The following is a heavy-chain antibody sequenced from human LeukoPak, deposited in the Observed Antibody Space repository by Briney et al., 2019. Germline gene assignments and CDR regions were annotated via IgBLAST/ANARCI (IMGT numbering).Heavy chain of an antibody. CDR3: ARDRGYSGQYYMDV. CDR2: ISSSSSTI. Sequence: PGGSLRLSCAASRFTFSSFSMHWVRQAPGKGLEWVSYISSSSSTIYYADSVKGRFTISRDNAKNSLYLQMNSLRAEDTAVYYCARDRGYSGQYYMDVWGKGTTVTVSS. CDR1: RFTFSSFS. V-gene: IGHV3-48*01. J-gene: IGHJ6*03. D-gene: IGHD5-12*01.